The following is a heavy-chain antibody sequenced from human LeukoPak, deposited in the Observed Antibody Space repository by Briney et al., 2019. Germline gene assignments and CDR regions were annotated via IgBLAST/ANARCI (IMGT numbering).Heavy chain of an antibody. Sequence: GGSLRLSCAASGFTFSSYAMSWVRQAPGKRLEWVSAISGSGGSTYYADSVKGRFTISRDNSKNTLYLQMNSLRAEDTAVYYCTKGPIWFGEFSPLPLDYWGQGTLVTVSS. D-gene: IGHD3-10*01. V-gene: IGHV3-23*01. CDR1: GFTFSSYA. J-gene: IGHJ4*02. CDR2: ISGSGGST. CDR3: TKGPIWFGEFSPLPLDY.